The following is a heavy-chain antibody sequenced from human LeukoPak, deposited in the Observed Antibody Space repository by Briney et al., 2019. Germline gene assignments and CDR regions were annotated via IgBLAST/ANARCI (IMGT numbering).Heavy chain of an antibody. CDR3: AREVGAGATGGYYYYGMDV. Sequence: GASVKVSCKASGYTFTNYGSSWVRQAPGQGLEWMGWISAYSGDTNYAQKLQGRVTMTTDTSTSTAYMELRSLRSDDTAVYYCAREVGAGATGGYYYYGMDVWGQGTTVTVSS. J-gene: IGHJ6*02. V-gene: IGHV1-18*01. CDR1: GYTFTNYG. D-gene: IGHD1-26*01. CDR2: ISAYSGDT.